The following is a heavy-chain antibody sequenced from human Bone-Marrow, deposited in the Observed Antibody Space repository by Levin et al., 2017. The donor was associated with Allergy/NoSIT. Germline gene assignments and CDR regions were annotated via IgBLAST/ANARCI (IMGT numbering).Heavy chain of an antibody. CDR1: GFPFSTSY. Sequence: PGGSLRLSCVASGFPFSTSYFYWVRQGPGKGLMWVSRINGDGSDTTYADSAKGRFTISRDNAKNIVYLQMNRLRAEDTAVYYCARDLPFVFSYYGLDVWGQGTTVTVSS. CDR3: ARDLPFVFSYYGLDV. D-gene: IGHD2/OR15-2a*01. CDR2: INGDGSDT. J-gene: IGHJ6*02. V-gene: IGHV3-74*01.